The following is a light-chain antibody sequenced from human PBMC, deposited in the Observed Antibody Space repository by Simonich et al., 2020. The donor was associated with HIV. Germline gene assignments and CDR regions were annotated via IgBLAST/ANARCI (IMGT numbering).Light chain of an antibody. CDR1: QSVSSN. J-gene: IGKJ2*01. V-gene: IGKV3-15*01. CDR2: GAS. CDR3: QQYNNWPPYT. Sequence: EIVMPQSPVTLSVSPGESAPLSCRASQSVSSNLAWYQQKPGQAPRRLIYGASTRATGSPARFRGSGSGTEFTLTISSMQAEDFAVYYCQQYNNWPPYTFGQGTKLEIK.